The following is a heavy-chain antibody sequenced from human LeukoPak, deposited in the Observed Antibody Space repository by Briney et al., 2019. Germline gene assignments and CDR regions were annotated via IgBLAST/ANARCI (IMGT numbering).Heavy chain of an antibody. Sequence: GGSLRLSCAASGFTFTSYAMSWVRQAPGKRLEWVSAISGSGGSTYYAESVKGRFTISRDNSKNTLYLQMNSLRAEDTAVYYCAKDPLVSSQEYFDYWGQGTLDTVSS. CDR2: ISGSGGST. J-gene: IGHJ4*02. CDR3: AKDPLVSSQEYFDY. CDR1: GFTFTSYA. D-gene: IGHD2-2*01. V-gene: IGHV3-23*01.